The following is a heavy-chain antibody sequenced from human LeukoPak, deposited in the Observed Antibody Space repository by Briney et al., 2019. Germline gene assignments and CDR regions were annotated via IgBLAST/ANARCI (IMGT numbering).Heavy chain of an antibody. CDR1: GYTFTGYY. D-gene: IGHD3-22*01. V-gene: IGHV1-2*02. J-gene: IGHJ4*02. CDR2: INPNSGGT. CDR3: ARVVYDSSGYYYDY. Sequence: EASVKVSCKASGYTFTGYYMHWVRQAPGQGLEWMGWINPNSGGTNYAQKFQGRVTMTRDTSISTAYMELSRLRSDDTAVYYCARVVYDSSGYYYDYWGQGTLVTVSS.